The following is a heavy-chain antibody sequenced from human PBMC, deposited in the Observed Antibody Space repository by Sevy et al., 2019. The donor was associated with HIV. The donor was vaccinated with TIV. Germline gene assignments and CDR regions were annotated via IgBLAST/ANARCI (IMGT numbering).Heavy chain of an antibody. CDR2: VSSDESNK. CDR3: ARDAQRLPLGELSRIPSARGGMDV. V-gene: IGHV3-33*07. J-gene: IGHJ6*02. D-gene: IGHD3-16*02. Sequence: GGSLRLSCAASGFTFINYGMYWVRQAPGKGLEWVAFVSSDESNKYYVESVKGRFTISRDNSKSTLYLQMNSLRPEDRAVYYCARDAQRLPLGELSRIPSARGGMDVWGQGTAVTVSS. CDR1: GFTFINYG.